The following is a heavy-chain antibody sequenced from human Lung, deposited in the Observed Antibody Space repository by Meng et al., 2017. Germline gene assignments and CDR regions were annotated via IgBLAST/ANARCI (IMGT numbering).Heavy chain of an antibody. CDR1: GYTFIDYY. CDR3: AREQQWLVQDFDS. D-gene: IGHD6-19*01. V-gene: IGHV1-2*06. J-gene: IGHJ4*02. CDR2: INPNSGGA. Sequence: QLLQSMPMVRKRGPSVCSSCKASGYTFIDYYMHWVRQAPGQGLEWMGRINPNSGGANYAQKFQGRVTLTRDKSISTAYMELTRLRSDDTAVYYCAREQQWLVQDFDSWGQGTLVTVSS.